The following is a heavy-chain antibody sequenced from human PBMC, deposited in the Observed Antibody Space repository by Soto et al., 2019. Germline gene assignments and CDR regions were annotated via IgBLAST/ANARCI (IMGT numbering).Heavy chain of an antibody. CDR3: ARARYFDWLSDY. D-gene: IGHD3-9*01. CDR2: ISSSGSTI. V-gene: IGHV3-11*01. Sequence: GGSLRLSCAASGFTFSDYYMSWIRQAPGKGLEWVSYISSSGSTIYYADSVKGRFTISRDNAKNSLYLQMSSLRAEDTAVYYCARARYFDWLSDYWGQGTLVTVSS. CDR1: GFTFSDYY. J-gene: IGHJ4*02.